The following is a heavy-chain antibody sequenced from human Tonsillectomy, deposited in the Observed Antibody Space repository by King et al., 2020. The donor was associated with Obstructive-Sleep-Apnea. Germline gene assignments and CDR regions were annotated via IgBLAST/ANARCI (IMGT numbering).Heavy chain of an antibody. CDR1: GYSFTNYW. V-gene: IGHV5-10-1*01. Sequence: QLVQSGAEVKKPGESLRISCQASGYSFTNYWITWVRQMPGKGLEWMGRIEPSDSYTNYSPSFQGHVTISVDKSITTAYLQWRSLKASDTAMYYCARTRRFDWFPIDYWGQGTLVTVSS. D-gene: IGHD3-9*01. J-gene: IGHJ4*02. CDR2: IEPSDSYT. CDR3: ARTRRFDWFPIDY.